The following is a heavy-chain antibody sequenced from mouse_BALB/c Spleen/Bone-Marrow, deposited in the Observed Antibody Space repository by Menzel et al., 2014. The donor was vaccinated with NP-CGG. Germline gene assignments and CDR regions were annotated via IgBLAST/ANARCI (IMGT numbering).Heavy chain of an antibody. Sequence: EVQLQQSGAELVKPGASVKLSCTASGFNIKDTYMHWVKQRPEQGLEWIGRIDPANGNTKYDPKFQGRATITADTSSNAAYLQLSSLTSEDTAVYYCARWEYYAMDYWGQGTSVTVSS. V-gene: IGHV14-3*02. CDR3: ARWEYYAMDY. D-gene: IGHD4-1*01. CDR1: GFNIKDTY. CDR2: IDPANGNT. J-gene: IGHJ4*01.